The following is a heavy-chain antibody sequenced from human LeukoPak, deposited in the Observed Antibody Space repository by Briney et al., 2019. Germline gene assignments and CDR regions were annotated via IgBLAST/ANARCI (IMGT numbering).Heavy chain of an antibody. CDR3: ARDGAGNLDIVVVPAEIDY. CDR1: GYTFTSYG. CDR2: ISAYNGNT. V-gene: IGHV1-18*01. J-gene: IGHJ4*02. Sequence: ALVKVSCKASGYTFTSYGISWVRQAPGQGLEWMGWISAYNGNTNYAQKLQGRVTMTTDTSTSTAYMELRSLRSDDTAVYYCARDGAGNLDIVVVPAEIDYWGQGTLVTVSS. D-gene: IGHD2-2*01.